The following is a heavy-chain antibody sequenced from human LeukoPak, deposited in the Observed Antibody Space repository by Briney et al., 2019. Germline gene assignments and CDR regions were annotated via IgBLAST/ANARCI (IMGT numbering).Heavy chain of an antibody. V-gene: IGHV4-59*01. J-gene: IGHJ6*03. CDR2: IYYSGST. D-gene: IGHD1-26*01. CDR3: ARAGWELLGGGYYYYVDV. Sequence: SETLSLTCTVSGGSISSYYWSWIRQPPGKGLEWIGYIYYSGSTNYNPSLKSRVTISVDTSKNQLSLKLSSVTAADTAVYYCARAGWELLGGGYYYYVDVWGKGTTVTVSS. CDR1: GGSISSYY.